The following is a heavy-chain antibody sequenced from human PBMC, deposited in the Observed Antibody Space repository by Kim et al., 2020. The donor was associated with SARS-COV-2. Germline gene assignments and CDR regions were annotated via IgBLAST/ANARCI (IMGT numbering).Heavy chain of an antibody. V-gene: IGHV3-23*01. D-gene: IGHD6-13*01. J-gene: IGHJ4*02. CDR3: AKSKWGAAAGTKDY. Sequence: ADSARARFTISRDNSKTTLYLQMNSLRAEETAVYYCAKSKWGAAAGTKDYWGQGTPVTVSS.